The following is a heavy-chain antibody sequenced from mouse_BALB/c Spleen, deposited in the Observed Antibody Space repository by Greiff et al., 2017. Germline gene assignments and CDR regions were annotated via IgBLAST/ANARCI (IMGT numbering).Heavy chain of an antibody. CDR1: GFTFSNYW. V-gene: IGHV6-6*02. CDR3: TKRWLRPGYFDV. CDR2: ISLKSNNYAT. Sequence: EVKVEESGGGLVQPGGSMKLSCVASGFTFSNYWMNWVRQSPEKGLEWVAEISLKSNNYATHYAESVKGRFTISRDDSKSSVYLQMNNLSAEDTGIYCCTKRWLRPGYFDVWGAGTTVTVSA. D-gene: IGHD2-2*01. J-gene: IGHJ1*01.